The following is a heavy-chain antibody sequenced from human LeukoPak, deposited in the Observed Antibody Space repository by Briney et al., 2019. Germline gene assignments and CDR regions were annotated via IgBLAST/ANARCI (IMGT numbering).Heavy chain of an antibody. CDR2: ISGSGGST. CDR1: GFTFSSYA. D-gene: IGHD3-10*01. J-gene: IGHJ3*02. V-gene: IGHV3-23*01. Sequence: PGGSLRLSCAASGFTFSSYAMSWVRQAPGKGLEWVSAISGSGGSTYYADSVKGRFTISRDNSKNTLYLQMNSLRAEDTAVYYCAKEWFGESIPKSRVENAFDIWGQGTMVTVSS. CDR3: AKEWFGESIPKSRVENAFDI.